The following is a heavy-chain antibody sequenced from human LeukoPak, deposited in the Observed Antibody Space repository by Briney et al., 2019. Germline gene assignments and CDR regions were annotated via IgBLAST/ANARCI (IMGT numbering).Heavy chain of an antibody. Sequence: SETLSLTCTVSGCSISSSGYSWGWIRQPPEKGLEWIGSIYYSGSTYYNPSLKSRVTISVDTSKNQFSLKLTSVTAADTAVYYCARGRAAAGQYYFDSWGQGTLVTVSS. CDR2: IYYSGST. J-gene: IGHJ4*02. V-gene: IGHV4-39*01. CDR1: GCSISSSGYS. D-gene: IGHD6-13*01. CDR3: ARGRAAAGQYYFDS.